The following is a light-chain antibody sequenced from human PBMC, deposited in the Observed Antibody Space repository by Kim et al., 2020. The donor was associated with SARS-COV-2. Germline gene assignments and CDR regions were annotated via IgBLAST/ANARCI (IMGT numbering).Light chain of an antibody. J-gene: IGKJ4*02. CDR2: DAS. CDR1: QDIRNY. CDR3: QYYDSLPVT. Sequence: ASAGDRVTVTCQASQDIRNYLHWFQQKPGKAPKLLIYDASNLETGVPSRFSGSGSGTDFTFTITSLQPEDVATYYCQYYDSLPVTFGGGTKVDIK. V-gene: IGKV1-33*01.